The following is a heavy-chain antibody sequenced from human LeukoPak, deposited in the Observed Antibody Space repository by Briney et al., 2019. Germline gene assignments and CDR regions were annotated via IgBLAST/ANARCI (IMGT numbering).Heavy chain of an antibody. V-gene: IGHV6-1*01. CDR3: ARGQKTLLQLGALYI. Sequence: SQTLSLTCAISGDSVSSNSAAWNWIRQSPSRGLEWLGRTYYRSDWYNDYAVSVKSRITINPDTSKNQFSLQLNSVTPEDTAVYYCARGQKTLLQLGALYIWVQGTMVTVSS. J-gene: IGHJ3*02. CDR1: GDSVSSNSAA. D-gene: IGHD5-24*01. CDR2: TYYRSDWYN.